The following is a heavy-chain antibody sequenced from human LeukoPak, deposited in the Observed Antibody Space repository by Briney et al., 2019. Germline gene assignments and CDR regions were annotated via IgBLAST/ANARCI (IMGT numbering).Heavy chain of an antibody. Sequence: GXSLRLSCAASGFTFSNACMSWVRQAPGKGLEWVGRIKSKTDGGTTDYAAPVKGRFTISRDDSKNTLYLQMNSLKTEDTAVYYCTSRSIIAVAGSVGIDAFDIWGQGTMVTVSS. CDR1: GFTFSNAC. J-gene: IGHJ3*02. CDR2: IKSKTDGGTT. V-gene: IGHV3-15*01. CDR3: TSRSIIAVAGSVGIDAFDI. D-gene: IGHD6-19*01.